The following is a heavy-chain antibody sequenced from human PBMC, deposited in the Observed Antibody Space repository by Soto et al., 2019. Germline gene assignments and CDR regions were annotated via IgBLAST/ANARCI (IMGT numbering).Heavy chain of an antibody. V-gene: IGHV4-4*02. CDR1: GGSISSSTW. CDR3: ARDLGIAVTY. CDR2: IYHSGST. D-gene: IGHD6-19*01. J-gene: IGHJ4*02. Sequence: PXETLVITCAVSGGSISSSTWCSWVRQPPGKGLEWIGEIYHSGSTNYNPSLKSRVTISVDKSKNQFSLKLSSVTAADTAVYYCARDLGIAVTYWGQGPLVTVSS.